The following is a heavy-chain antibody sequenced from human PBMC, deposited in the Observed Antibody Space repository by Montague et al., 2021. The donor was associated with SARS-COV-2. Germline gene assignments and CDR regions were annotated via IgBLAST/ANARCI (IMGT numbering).Heavy chain of an antibody. Sequence: TLSLTCTVSGASISSGGYYWSWIRQHPGKGLEWIGYIYYSGSTCYNPSLKSRVTISVDTSKNQFSLKLSSVTAADTAVYYCAREPRVGQLLSIYYYGMDVWGQGTTVTVSS. CDR1: GASISSGGYY. V-gene: IGHV4-31*03. CDR2: IYYSGST. J-gene: IGHJ6*02. CDR3: AREPRVGQLLSIYYYGMDV. D-gene: IGHD2-2*01.